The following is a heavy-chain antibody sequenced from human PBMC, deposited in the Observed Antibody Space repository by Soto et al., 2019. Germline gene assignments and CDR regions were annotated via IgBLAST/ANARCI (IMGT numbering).Heavy chain of an antibody. D-gene: IGHD3-9*01. J-gene: IGHJ6*02. V-gene: IGHV1-46*01. Sequence: GASVKVSCKASGYTFTSYYMHWVRQSPGQGLEWMGIINPSGGSTSYAQKFQGRVTMTRDTSTSTVYMELSSLRSEDTAVYYCAREGPKEDYDILTGPDSTPQNYYYYGLDVWGQGTTVTLSS. CDR2: INPSGGST. CDR3: AREGPKEDYDILTGPDSTPQNYYYYGLDV. CDR1: GYTFTSYY.